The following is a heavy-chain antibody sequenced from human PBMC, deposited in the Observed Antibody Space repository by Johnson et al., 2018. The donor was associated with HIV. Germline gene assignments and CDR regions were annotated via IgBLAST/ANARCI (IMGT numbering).Heavy chain of an antibody. J-gene: IGHJ3*02. D-gene: IGHD6-13*01. CDR3: ASKEAGTMHAFDI. Sequence: QVQLVESGGGVVQPGRSLRLSCAASGFTFSSYAMHWVRQAPGKGLQWVAFVRHDGSNKYYAESLKGRFTISRDNSKNTLYLQMNSLRAEDTAVYYCASKEAGTMHAFDIWGQGTMVTVSS. CDR1: GFTFSSYA. V-gene: IGHV3-30*04. CDR2: VRHDGSNK.